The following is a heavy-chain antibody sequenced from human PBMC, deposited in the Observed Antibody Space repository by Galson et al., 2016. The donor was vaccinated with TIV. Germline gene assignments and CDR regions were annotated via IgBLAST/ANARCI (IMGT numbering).Heavy chain of an antibody. D-gene: IGHD1-20*01. CDR1: DFIVSSNY. J-gene: IGHJ6*02. CDR3: VRDRRHCGNNCYLYYYYGMDV. V-gene: IGHV3-53*05. CDR2: ISSDGTT. Sequence: SLRLSCAASDFIVSSNYTSWVRQAPGKGLEWVSIISSDGTTHYADSVRGRFTISRDNSRNTLPLAMNNLRLEDTAVYYCVRDRRHCGNNCYLYYYYGMDVWGPGTAVTVSS.